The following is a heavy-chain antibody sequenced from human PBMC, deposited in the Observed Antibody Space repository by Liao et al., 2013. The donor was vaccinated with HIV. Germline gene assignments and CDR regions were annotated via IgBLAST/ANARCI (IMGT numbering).Heavy chain of an antibody. J-gene: IGHJ5*02. CDR1: GGSISSYY. CDR2: IYYSGST. Sequence: QVQLQESGPGLVKPSETLSLTCTVSGGSISSYYWSWIRQPPGKGLEWIGYIYYSGSTNYNPSLKSRVTISVDTSKNQFSLKLSSVTAADTAVYYCARGDIRDWFDPWGQGTLVTVSS. D-gene: IGHD5-12*01. V-gene: IGHV4-59*01. CDR3: ARGDIRDWFDP.